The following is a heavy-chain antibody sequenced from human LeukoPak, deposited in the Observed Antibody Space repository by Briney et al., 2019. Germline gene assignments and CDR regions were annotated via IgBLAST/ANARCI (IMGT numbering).Heavy chain of an antibody. V-gene: IGHV4-59*12. CDR1: GGSISNYY. CDR2: IYYSGST. CDR3: ARVFPDAFDI. J-gene: IGHJ3*02. Sequence: SETLSLTCTVSGGSISNYYWSWIRQPPGKGLEWIGYIYYSGSTNYNPSLKSRVTISVDTSKNRFSLKLSSVTAADTAVYYCARVFPDAFDIWGQGTMVTVSS.